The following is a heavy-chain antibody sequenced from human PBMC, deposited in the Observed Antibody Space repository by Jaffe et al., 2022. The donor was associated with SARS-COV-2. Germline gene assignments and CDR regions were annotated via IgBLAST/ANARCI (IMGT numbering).Heavy chain of an antibody. V-gene: IGHV3-30-3*01. D-gene: IGHD3-9*01. CDR2: ISYDGSNK. Sequence: QVQLVESGGGVVQPGRSLRLSCAASGFTFSSYAMHWVRQAPGKGLEWVAVISYDGSNKYYADSVKGRFTISRDNSKNTLYLQMNSLRAEDTAVYYCARVEYDILTGNFDYWGQGTLVTVSS. J-gene: IGHJ4*02. CDR1: GFTFSSYA. CDR3: ARVEYDILTGNFDY.